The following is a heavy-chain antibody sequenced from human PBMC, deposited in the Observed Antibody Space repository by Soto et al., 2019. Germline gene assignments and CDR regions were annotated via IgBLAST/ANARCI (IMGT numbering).Heavy chain of an antibody. D-gene: IGHD3-3*01. CDR2: IWYDGSNK. V-gene: IGHV3-33*01. J-gene: IGHJ4*02. Sequence: SGGSLRLSCAASGFTFSSYGMHWVRQAPGKGLEWVAVIWYDGSNKYYADSVKGRFTISRDNSKNTLYLQMNSLRAEDTAVYYCARDSVFGVVLSSPAYYFDYWGQGTLVTVSS. CDR1: GFTFSSYG. CDR3: ARDSVFGVVLSSPAYYFDY.